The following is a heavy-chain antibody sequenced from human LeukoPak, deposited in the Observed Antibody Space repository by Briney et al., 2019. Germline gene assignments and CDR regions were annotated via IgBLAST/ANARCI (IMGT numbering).Heavy chain of an antibody. V-gene: IGHV3-48*01. D-gene: IGHD3-10*01. CDR2: ISSSSSTI. CDR1: GFTFSSFS. CDR3: TTDTPITMVRGVTIP. J-gene: IGHJ4*02. Sequence: GGSLRLSCAASGFTFSSFSMNWVRQAPGKGLEWVSYISSSSSTIYYADSVKGRFTISRDNAMNSLYLQMNSLRAEDTAVYYCTTDTPITMVRGVTIPWGQGSLVTVSS.